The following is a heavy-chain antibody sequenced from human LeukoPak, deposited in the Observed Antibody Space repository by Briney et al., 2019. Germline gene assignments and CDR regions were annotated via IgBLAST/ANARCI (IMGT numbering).Heavy chain of an antibody. Sequence: GGSLRLSCAASGFTFTTYAMSWVRQAPGKGLEWVSGISASGGSTYYADSVKGPVTISRDNSKNTVYLQMNSLRVEDTAVYYCAKAVWARYCTGVTCYSDYWGQGTLVTVSS. J-gene: IGHJ4*02. CDR3: AKAVWARYCTGVTCYSDY. D-gene: IGHD2-8*02. CDR1: GFTFTTYA. CDR2: ISASGGST. V-gene: IGHV3-23*01.